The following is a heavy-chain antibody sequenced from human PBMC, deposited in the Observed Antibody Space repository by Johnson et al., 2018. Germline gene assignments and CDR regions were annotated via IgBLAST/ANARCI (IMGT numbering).Heavy chain of an antibody. CDR2: ISYAGSNT. J-gene: IGHJ3*02. V-gene: IGHV3-30*14. CDR1: GFTFSSYA. CDR3: ARDQRALGGYTFAFDI. Sequence: QVQLVQSGGGVVQPGRSLRFSCVASGFTFSSYAMHWVRQAPGKGLEWVAVISYAGSNTYYADSVKVRLTISRDHSKNTLYLQMNSQGAEDTDVYYCARDQRALGGYTFAFDIWGQGTMVIVSS. D-gene: IGHD5-12*01.